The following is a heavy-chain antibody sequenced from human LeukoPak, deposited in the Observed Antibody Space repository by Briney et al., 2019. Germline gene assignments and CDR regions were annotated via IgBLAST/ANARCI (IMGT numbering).Heavy chain of an antibody. Sequence: GGSLRLSCAASGFTFDDYGMSWVRQAPGKGLELVSSISSSSSYIYYADSVKGRFTISRDNAKNSLYLQMNSLRAEDTAVYYCARVPHYGDYGNWFDPWGQGTLVTVSS. D-gene: IGHD4-17*01. CDR1: GFTFDDYG. V-gene: IGHV3-21*01. J-gene: IGHJ5*02. CDR3: ARVPHYGDYGNWFDP. CDR2: ISSSSSYI.